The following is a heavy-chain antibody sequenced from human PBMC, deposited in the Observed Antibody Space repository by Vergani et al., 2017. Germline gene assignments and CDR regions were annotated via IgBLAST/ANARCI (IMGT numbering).Heavy chain of an antibody. Sequence: QVQLLESGPGLLKPSETLSLTCSVSGYSITSGYYWGWIRQPPGRGLEWIGSIYHTGSAYYNRSLKSRVTVSVDTSMNQVSLKLNSVTAADTAVYYCVRTVALWFGETKGGGWFDPWGQGTLVTVTS. CDR3: VRTVALWFGETKGGGWFDP. V-gene: IGHV4-38-2*01. CDR2: IYHTGSA. CDR1: GYSITSGYY. J-gene: IGHJ5*02. D-gene: IGHD3-10*01.